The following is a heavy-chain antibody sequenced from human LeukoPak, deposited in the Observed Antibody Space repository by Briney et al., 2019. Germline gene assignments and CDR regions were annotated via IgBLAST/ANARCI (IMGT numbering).Heavy chain of an antibody. CDR3: AYYYDSSGYPGY. D-gene: IGHD3-22*01. V-gene: IGHV1-69*06. CDR1: GGTFSSYA. Sequence: SVKVSCKASGGTFSSYAITWVRQPPGQGLEWMGRIIPIFGTANYAQKFQARVTITADKSTTTAYMELSSLRSEDTAVYYCAYYYDSSGYPGYWGQGTLVTVSS. J-gene: IGHJ4*02. CDR2: IIPIFGTA.